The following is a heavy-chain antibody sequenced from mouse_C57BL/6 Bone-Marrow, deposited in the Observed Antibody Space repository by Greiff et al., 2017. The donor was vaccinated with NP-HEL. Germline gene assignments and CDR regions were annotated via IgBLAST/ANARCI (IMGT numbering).Heavy chain of an antibody. CDR2: INPNNGGT. CDR3: ARKRAYSNYDY. J-gene: IGHJ2*01. Sequence: EVQLQQSGPELVKPGASVKISCKASGYTFTDYYMNWVQQSHGKSLEWIGDINPNNGGTSYNQKFKGKATLTVDKSSSTAYMELRSLTSEDSAVYYSARKRAYSNYDYWGQGTTLTVSA. CDR1: GYTFTDYY. V-gene: IGHV1-26*01. D-gene: IGHD2-5*01.